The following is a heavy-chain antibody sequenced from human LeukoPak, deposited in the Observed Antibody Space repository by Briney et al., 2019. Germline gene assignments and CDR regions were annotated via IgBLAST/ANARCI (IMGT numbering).Heavy chain of an antibody. CDR3: ARDWGASGWYNWFDP. J-gene: IGHJ5*02. CDR1: GLTWRRYV. V-gene: IGHV3-30*03. D-gene: IGHD6-19*01. CDR2: IAHDGVNK. Sequence: PGGSLRFSCATCGLTWRRYVMHWVLQAPGKELDWVAIIAHDGVNKYYTDSVKGRFTISRDNSGNTLFLQMNSLRPEDTAVYYCARDWGASGWYNWFDPWGQGTLVTVSS.